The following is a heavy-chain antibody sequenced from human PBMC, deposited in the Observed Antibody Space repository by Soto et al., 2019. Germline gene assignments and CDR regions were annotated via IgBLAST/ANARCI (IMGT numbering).Heavy chain of an antibody. V-gene: IGHV3-23*01. CDR2: ISGSGGST. J-gene: IGHJ3*02. CDR1: GFTFSSYA. CDR3: AKDDSSGYSPKAFDI. Sequence: GGSLRLSCVASGFTFSSYAMSWVRQAPGKGLEWVSAISGSGGSTYYADSVKGRFTISRDNSKNTLYLQMNSLRAEDTAVYYCAKDDSSGYSPKAFDIWGQGTMVTVSS. D-gene: IGHD3-22*01.